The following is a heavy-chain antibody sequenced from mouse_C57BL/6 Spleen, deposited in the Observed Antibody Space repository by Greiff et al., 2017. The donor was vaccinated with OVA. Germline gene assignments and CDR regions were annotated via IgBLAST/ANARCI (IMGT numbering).Heavy chain of an antibody. Sequence: QVQLQQSGPELVKPGASVKISCKASGYAFSSSWMNWVKQRPGKGLEWIGRIYPGDGDTNYNGKFKGKATLTADKSSSTAYIQLSSLTSEDSAVYFCARDGNYGYAMDYWGQGTSVTVSS. V-gene: IGHV1-82*01. CDR2: IYPGDGDT. CDR1: GYAFSSSW. J-gene: IGHJ4*01. D-gene: IGHD2-1*01. CDR3: ARDGNYGYAMDY.